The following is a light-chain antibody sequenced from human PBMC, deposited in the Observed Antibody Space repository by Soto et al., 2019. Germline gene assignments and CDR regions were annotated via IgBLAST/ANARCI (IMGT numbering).Light chain of an antibody. Sequence: EIVLTQSPGTLSSSPGERATLSCTASQSVAGNFLAWYQQRPGQAPRLLISAASSRATAIPDRFSGRGSGTEFTLTISRLEPDDSAVCFCQQYGNSPLSFGPGTKLNIK. CDR1: QSVAGNF. CDR3: QQYGNSPLS. J-gene: IGKJ3*01. CDR2: AAS. V-gene: IGKV3-20*01.